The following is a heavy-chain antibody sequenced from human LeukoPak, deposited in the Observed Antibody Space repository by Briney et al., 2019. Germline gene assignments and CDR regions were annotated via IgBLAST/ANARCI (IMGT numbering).Heavy chain of an antibody. D-gene: IGHD3-9*01. Sequence: TSGGSLRLSCAASGFTFSSYSMNWVRQAPGKGLEWVSSISSSSSYIYYADSVKGRFTISRDNAKNSLYLQMNSLRAEDTAVYYCARDRVYDILTGYYRGLFDYWGQGTLVTVSS. J-gene: IGHJ4*02. CDR3: ARDRVYDILTGYYRGLFDY. CDR1: GFTFSSYS. CDR2: ISSSSSYI. V-gene: IGHV3-21*01.